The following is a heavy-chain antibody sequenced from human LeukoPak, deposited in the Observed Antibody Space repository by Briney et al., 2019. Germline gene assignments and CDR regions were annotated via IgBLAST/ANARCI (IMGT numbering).Heavy chain of an antibody. CDR1: GYTFTSYD. J-gene: IGHJ4*02. CDR3: ARDWGYSYGDDY. V-gene: IGHV1-8*01. CDR2: MNPNSGNT. Sequence: ASVKVSCKASGYTFTSYDINWVRQATGQGLERMGWMNPNSGNTGYAQKFQGRVTMTRDTSISTAYMELSRLRSDDTAVYYCARDWGYSYGDDYWGQGTLVTVSS. D-gene: IGHD5-18*01.